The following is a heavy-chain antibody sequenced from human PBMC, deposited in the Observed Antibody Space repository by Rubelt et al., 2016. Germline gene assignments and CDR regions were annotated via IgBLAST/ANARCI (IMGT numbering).Heavy chain of an antibody. Sequence: GKGLEWVGRIKSKTDGGTTDYAAPVKGRFTISRDDSKNTLYLQMNSLKTEDTAVYYCTTASPSIAVGGPAVNDAFDVWGQGTMVTVS. CDR3: TTASPSIAVGGPAVNDAFDV. J-gene: IGHJ3*01. CDR2: IKSKTDGGTT. D-gene: IGHD6-6*01. V-gene: IGHV3-15*01.